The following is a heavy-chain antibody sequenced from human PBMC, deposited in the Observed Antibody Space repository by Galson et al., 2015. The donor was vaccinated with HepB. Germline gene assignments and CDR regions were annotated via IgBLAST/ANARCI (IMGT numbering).Heavy chain of an antibody. J-gene: IGHJ6*03. V-gene: IGHV3-21*01. CDR2: ISSSSSYI. D-gene: IGHD2-15*01. CDR1: GFTFSSYS. CDR3: ARIIGHYYYMDV. Sequence: SLRLSCAASGFTFSSYSMNWVRQAPGKGLEWVSSISSSSSYIYYADSVKGRFTISRDNAKNSLYLQMNSLRAEDTAVYYCARIIGHYYYMDVWGKGTTVTVSS.